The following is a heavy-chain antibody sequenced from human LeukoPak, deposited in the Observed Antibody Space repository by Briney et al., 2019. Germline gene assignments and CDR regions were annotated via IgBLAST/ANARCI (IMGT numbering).Heavy chain of an antibody. CDR3: ARDQEGYYGSGSHYCYGMDV. CDR2: IWYDGSNK. D-gene: IGHD3-10*01. V-gene: IGHV3-33*01. J-gene: IGHJ6*02. Sequence: PGGSLRLSCAASGFTFSSYGMHWVRQAPGKGLEWVAVIWYDGSNKYYADSVKGRFTISRDNSKNTLYLQMNSLRAEDTAVYYCARDQEGYYGSGSHYCYGMDVWGQGTTVAVSS. CDR1: GFTFSSYG.